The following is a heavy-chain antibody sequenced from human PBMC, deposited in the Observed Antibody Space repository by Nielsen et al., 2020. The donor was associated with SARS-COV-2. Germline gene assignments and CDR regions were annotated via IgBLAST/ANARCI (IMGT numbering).Heavy chain of an antibody. CDR2: ISSST. Sequence: GESLKISCVVSGFTISTYGMSWVRQAPGKGLEWVSAISSSTYYADSVKGRFTVSRDNSENTLYLQMNSLRLEDTAVYYCAREGPDSSSSYFDYWGQGTLVTVSS. D-gene: IGHD6-6*01. V-gene: IGHV3-23*01. J-gene: IGHJ4*02. CDR3: AREGPDSSSSYFDY. CDR1: GFTISTYG.